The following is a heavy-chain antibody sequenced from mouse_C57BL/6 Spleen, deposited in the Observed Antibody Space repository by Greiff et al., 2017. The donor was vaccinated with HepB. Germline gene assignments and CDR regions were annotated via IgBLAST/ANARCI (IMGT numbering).Heavy chain of an antibody. D-gene: IGHD2-3*01. Sequence: EVQLQQSGPELVKPGASVKIPCKASGYTFTDYNMDWVKQSHGKSLEWIGDINPNNGGTIYNQKFKGKATLTVDKSSSTAYMELRSLTSEDTAVYYCAREDDGYFDYGGQGTTLTVSS. CDR1: GYTFTDYN. CDR2: INPNNGGT. CDR3: AREDDGYFDY. V-gene: IGHV1-18*01. J-gene: IGHJ2*01.